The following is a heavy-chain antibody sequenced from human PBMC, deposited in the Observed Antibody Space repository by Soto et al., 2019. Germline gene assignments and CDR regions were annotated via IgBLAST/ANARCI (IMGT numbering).Heavy chain of an antibody. J-gene: IGHJ4*02. Sequence: EVQLLESGGGLVQPGGSLRLCCAASGITISNYPMSWVRQAPGKGLDWVSGISGSGDRTYYADSAKGRFTISKDIARNSLSLQLDSLGVEDTAVYFCVKDDGGYPSTVPHWGQGTLVTVSS. CDR2: ISGSGDRT. CDR1: GITISNYP. D-gene: IGHD3-22*01. CDR3: VKDDGGYPSTVPH. V-gene: IGHV3-23*01.